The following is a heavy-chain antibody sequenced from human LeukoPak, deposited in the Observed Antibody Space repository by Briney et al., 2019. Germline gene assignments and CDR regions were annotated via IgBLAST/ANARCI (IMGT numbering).Heavy chain of an antibody. CDR1: GFTFSSYG. Sequence: PGRSLRLSCAASGFTFSSYGMQWVRQAPGKGLEWVAVIWYDGSNKYYADSVKGRFTISRDNSKNTLYLQMNSLRVEDTAVYYCAREHIVVVTATTTTYYYYYYGMDVWGQGTTVTISS. D-gene: IGHD2-21*02. V-gene: IGHV3-33*01. CDR3: AREHIVVVTATTTTYYYYYYGMDV. CDR2: IWYDGSNK. J-gene: IGHJ6*02.